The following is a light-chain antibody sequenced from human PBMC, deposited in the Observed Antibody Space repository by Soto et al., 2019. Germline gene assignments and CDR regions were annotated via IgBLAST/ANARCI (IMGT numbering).Light chain of an antibody. Sequence: VMTQSPDSLAVSLGERATINCKSSQSVLYSYNNKKYLAWYQQKPGQPPKLLIYWASTRDSGVPDRFGGSGSGTDFTLTISSLQAEDVAVYFCHQYHSSPWTFGQGTKVEIK. J-gene: IGKJ1*01. CDR1: QSVLYSYNNKKY. V-gene: IGKV4-1*01. CDR2: WAS. CDR3: HQYHSSPWT.